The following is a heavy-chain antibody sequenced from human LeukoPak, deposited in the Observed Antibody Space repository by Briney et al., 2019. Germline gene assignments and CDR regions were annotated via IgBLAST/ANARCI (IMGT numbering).Heavy chain of an antibody. Sequence: QTGGSLRLSCAASGFTFSSYAMSWVRQAPGKGLEWVSAISGSGGSTYYADSVKGRFTISRDNSKNTLYLQMNSLRAEDTAVYYCARGIYSYVDMEYFDNWGQGALVTVSS. J-gene: IGHJ4*02. V-gene: IGHV3-23*01. CDR3: ARGIYSYVDMEYFDN. CDR1: GFTFSSYA. D-gene: IGHD5-12*01. CDR2: ISGSGGST.